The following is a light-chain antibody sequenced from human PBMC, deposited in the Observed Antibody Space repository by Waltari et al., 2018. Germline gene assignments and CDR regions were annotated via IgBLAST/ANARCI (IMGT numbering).Light chain of an antibody. Sequence: QSALTQPRSVSGSPGQSVTISCTGTSSDVGGYNYVSWYQQHPGKAPKLMIYDVSKRPAGVPDRFSGSKSGNTASLTISGRQAEDEADYYCCSYAGSYTFEVFGTGTKVTVL. V-gene: IGLV2-11*01. CDR3: CSYAGSYTFEV. CDR1: SSDVGGYNY. CDR2: DVS. J-gene: IGLJ1*01.